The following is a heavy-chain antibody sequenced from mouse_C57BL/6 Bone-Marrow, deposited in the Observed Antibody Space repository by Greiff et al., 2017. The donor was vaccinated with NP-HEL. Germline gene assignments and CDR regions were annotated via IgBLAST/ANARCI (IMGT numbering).Heavy chain of an antibody. CDR1: GFTFSDYG. D-gene: IGHD2-4*01. V-gene: IGHV5-17*01. CDR3: ARRGYYDSRRDYFDY. J-gene: IGHJ2*01. CDR2: ISSGSSTI. Sequence: EVQGVESGGGLVKPGGSLKLSCAASGFTFSDYGMHWVRQAPEKGLEWVAYISSGSSTIYYADTVKGRFTISRDTAKNTLFLQMTSLRSEDTAMYYCARRGYYDSRRDYFDYWGQGTTLTVSS.